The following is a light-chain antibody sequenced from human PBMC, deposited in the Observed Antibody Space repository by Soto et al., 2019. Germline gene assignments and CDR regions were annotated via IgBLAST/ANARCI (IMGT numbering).Light chain of an antibody. CDR3: QQYYNYPLT. CDR2: KAS. Sequence: DIQMTQSPSTLSASVGDRVTITCRASQSIGNRLAWYQQTPGKAPKLLIFKASTSQSGVPSTFSGSGSETEFTLTISSLQPGDFATYYCQQYYNYPLTFGQGTKVE. CDR1: QSIGNR. J-gene: IGKJ1*01. V-gene: IGKV1-5*03.